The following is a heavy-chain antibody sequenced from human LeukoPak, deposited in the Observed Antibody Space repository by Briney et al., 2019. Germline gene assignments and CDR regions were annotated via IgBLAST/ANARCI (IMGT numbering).Heavy chain of an antibody. CDR2: INPSGGST. Sequence: GASVKVSCKASGYTFTGYYMHWVRQAPGQGLEWMGIINPSGGSTSYAQKFQGRVTMTRDMSTSTVYMELSSLRSEDTAVYYCARPRLLWFGELTYWGQGTLVTVSS. D-gene: IGHD3-10*01. V-gene: IGHV1-46*01. CDR1: GYTFTGYY. CDR3: ARPRLLWFGELTY. J-gene: IGHJ4*02.